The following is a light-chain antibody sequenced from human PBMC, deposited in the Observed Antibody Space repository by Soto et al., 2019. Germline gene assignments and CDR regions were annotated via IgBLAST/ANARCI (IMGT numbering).Light chain of an antibody. Sequence: QSVLTQPPSVSGAPGQRVTISCTGSSSNIGSGYDVHWYQQLPGTSPKLLIYTNSLRPSGVAGRLSGSKSGPSASLAITGLQAEDEAYYFCQSYDSSLSRYVFGTGPKVTAL. CDR3: QSYDSSLSRYV. V-gene: IGLV1-40*01. CDR1: SSNIGSGYD. J-gene: IGLJ1*01. CDR2: TNS.